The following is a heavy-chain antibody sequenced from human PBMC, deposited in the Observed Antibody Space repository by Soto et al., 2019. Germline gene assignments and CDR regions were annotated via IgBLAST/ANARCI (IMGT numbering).Heavy chain of an antibody. V-gene: IGHV3-21*01. CDR1: GFTLNSYS. J-gene: IGHJ4*02. CDR2: ISSSSSYI. CDR3: ARDPYSGYVDY. D-gene: IGHD5-12*01. Sequence: ESGGGLVKPGGSLRLSCAASGFTLNSYSMNWVRQAPGKGLEWVSSISSSSSYIYYADSVKGRFTISRDNAKKSLYLQMNSLRAEDTAVYYCARDPYSGYVDYWGQGTLVTVSS.